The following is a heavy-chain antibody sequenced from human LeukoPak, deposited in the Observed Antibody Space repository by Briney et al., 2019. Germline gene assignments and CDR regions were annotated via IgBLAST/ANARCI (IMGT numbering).Heavy chain of an antibody. Sequence: PGGSLRLSCAASGFTFSSYAMSWVRQAPGKGLEWVSAISGSGGSTYYADSVKGRFTISRDNYKNTLYLQMNSLRAEDTAVYYCAKSPPIRFSLAGWFDPWGQGTLVTVSS. D-gene: IGHD3-3*01. V-gene: IGHV3-23*01. CDR2: ISGSGGST. CDR1: GFTFSSYA. CDR3: AKSPPIRFSLAGWFDP. J-gene: IGHJ5*02.